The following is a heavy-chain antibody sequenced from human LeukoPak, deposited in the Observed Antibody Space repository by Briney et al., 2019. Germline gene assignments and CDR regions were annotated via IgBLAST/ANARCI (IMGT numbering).Heavy chain of an antibody. J-gene: IGHJ4*02. D-gene: IGHD3-16*02. CDR2: INQRGSEI. CDR1: GFTFSNHW. Sequence: GGSLRLSCAASGFTFSNHWMTWVRQAPGKGREGVANINQRGSEIYYVESVRGRFTISRDNAKNSLYLQMNSLRAEDPAVYYCVRRYMATSAEDFDYWGQGTLVTVFS. CDR3: VRRYMATSAEDFDY. V-gene: IGHV3-7*01.